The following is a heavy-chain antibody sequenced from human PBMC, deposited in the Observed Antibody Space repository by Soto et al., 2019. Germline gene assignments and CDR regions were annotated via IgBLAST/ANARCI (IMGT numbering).Heavy chain of an antibody. CDR3: AKMGGGYVTRRVRGAVHYFDY. J-gene: IGHJ4*02. Sequence: EVQLLESGGDLVQPGESLRLSCAASGFTFSSYAMSWVRQAPGKGLEWISGISGSDGSTYYADSVKGRFTISRDNSNTLSLQVNSLRADDTAVYYCAKMGGGYVTRRVRGAVHYFDYWGQGTLVTVSS. CDR1: GFTFSSYA. V-gene: IGHV3-23*01. CDR2: ISGSDGST. D-gene: IGHD5-12*01.